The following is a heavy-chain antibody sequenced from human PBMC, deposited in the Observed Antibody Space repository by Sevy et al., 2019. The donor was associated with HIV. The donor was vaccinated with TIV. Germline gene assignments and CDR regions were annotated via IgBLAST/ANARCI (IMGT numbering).Heavy chain of an antibody. CDR1: GFTFSFYA. V-gene: IGHV3-30*04. CDR3: AREGLVPTATLDRYYFYGMDI. D-gene: IGHD2-2*01. CDR2: ISYNGNNK. J-gene: IGHJ6*02. Sequence: GGSLRLSCAGSGFTFSFYAMHWVRQAPGKGLEWVAVISYNGNNKKYADSVKGRFTISRDNSKNTVYLQMNSLRGEDTAAYYCAREGLVPTATLDRYYFYGMDIWGQGTTVTVSS.